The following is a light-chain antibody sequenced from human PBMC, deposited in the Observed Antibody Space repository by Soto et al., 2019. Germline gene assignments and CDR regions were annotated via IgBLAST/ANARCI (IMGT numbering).Light chain of an antibody. CDR3: AAWDDSLSGWV. CDR1: NSNIGRNT. CDR2: GNN. V-gene: IGLV1-44*01. Sequence: QAVVTQPPSASGTPGQRVTISCSGSNSNIGRNTVNWYQQLPGTAPKVLIYGNNQRPSGVPDRFSGSKSGTSASLAISGLQSEDEAEYYCAAWDDSLSGWVFGGGTKVTVL. J-gene: IGLJ3*02.